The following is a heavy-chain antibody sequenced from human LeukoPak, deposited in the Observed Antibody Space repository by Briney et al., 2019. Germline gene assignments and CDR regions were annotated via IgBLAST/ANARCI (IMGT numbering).Heavy chain of an antibody. Sequence: GESLKISCKGSGYSFTSYWIGWVRQMPGKGLEWMGIIYPGDSDTRYSPSFQGQVTISAGKSISTAYLQWSSLKASDTAMYYCARSDRYCSSTSCYVAFDIWGQGTMVTVSS. J-gene: IGHJ3*02. V-gene: IGHV5-51*01. CDR3: ARSDRYCSSTSCYVAFDI. CDR2: IYPGDSDT. D-gene: IGHD2-2*01. CDR1: GYSFTSYW.